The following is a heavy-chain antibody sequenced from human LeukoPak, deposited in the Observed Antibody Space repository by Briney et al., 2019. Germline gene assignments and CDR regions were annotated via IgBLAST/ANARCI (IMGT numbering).Heavy chain of an antibody. D-gene: IGHD3-22*01. J-gene: IGHJ1*01. V-gene: IGHV3-48*02. Sequence: SCKASGGTFSSYAISWVRQAPGKGLEWISYISSSSRTIHYADSVKGRFTISRDNAENSLDLQMNSLRDEDTAVYYCASHYFGSRGSYAEYFEHWGQGALVIVSS. CDR3: ASHYFGSRGSYAEYFEH. CDR2: ISSSSRTI. CDR1: GGTFSSYA.